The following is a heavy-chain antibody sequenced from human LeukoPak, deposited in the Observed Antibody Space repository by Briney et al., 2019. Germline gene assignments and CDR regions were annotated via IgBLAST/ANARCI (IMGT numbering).Heavy chain of an antibody. CDR1: GYTFTSYG. CDR2: TSAYNGNT. D-gene: IGHD6-19*01. CDR3: ARMYSSGWLGMEIDY. V-gene: IGHV1-18*01. J-gene: IGHJ4*02. Sequence: GASVKVSCKASGYTFTSYGISWVRQAPGQGLEWMGWTSAYNGNTNYAQKLQGRVTMTTDTSTSTAYMELRSLRSDDTAVYYCARMYSSGWLGMEIDYWGQGTLVTVSS.